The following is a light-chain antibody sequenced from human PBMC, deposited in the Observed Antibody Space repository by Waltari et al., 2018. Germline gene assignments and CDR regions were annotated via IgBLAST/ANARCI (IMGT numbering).Light chain of an antibody. V-gene: IGLV2-23*02. CDR3: CSYAGRGTYV. CDR2: EVI. Sequence: QSALTQPPSVSGAPGQSVTISCSGTSSDVGNGNRVSWYQHHPGKAPKLLICEVIKRPSGVSSRVSGSKAGRTASLIISGLQPDDEADYYCCSYAGRGTYVFGSGTKVTVL. CDR1: SSDVGNGNR. J-gene: IGLJ1*01.